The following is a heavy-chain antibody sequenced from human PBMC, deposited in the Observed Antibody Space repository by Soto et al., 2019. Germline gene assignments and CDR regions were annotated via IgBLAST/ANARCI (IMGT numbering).Heavy chain of an antibody. CDR3: ARDLPYDYVWGSYLSFDY. J-gene: IGHJ4*02. D-gene: IGHD3-16*02. CDR2: ISAYNGNT. Sequence: QVQLVQSGAEVKKPGASVKVSCKSSGYTFISYGISWVRQAPEQGLEWMGWISAYNGNTNYAQKFQGRVTMTTDTSTSTAYMELRSLRSDDTAVYYCARDLPYDYVWGSYLSFDYWGQGTLVTVSS. CDR1: GYTFISYG. V-gene: IGHV1-18*01.